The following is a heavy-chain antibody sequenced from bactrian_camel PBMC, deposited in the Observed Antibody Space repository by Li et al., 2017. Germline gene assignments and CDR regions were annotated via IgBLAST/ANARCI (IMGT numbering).Heavy chain of an antibody. V-gene: IGHV3S1*01. J-gene: IGHJ4*01. CDR2: TGADGST. Sequence: VQLVESGGGLVQPGGSLRLSCTAPGFSANGCGIDWFRQAAGKPRQWIVSTGADGSTVYVDSVKGRFTVSRDNAKNTLYLQLNGLKTEDAAMYYCATYTTAGVHWYEYYYWGQGTQVTVS. CDR1: GFSANGCG. CDR3: ATYTTAGVHWYEYYY. D-gene: IGHD6*01.